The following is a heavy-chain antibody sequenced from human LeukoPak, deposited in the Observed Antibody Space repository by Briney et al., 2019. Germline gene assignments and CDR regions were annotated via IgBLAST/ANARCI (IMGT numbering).Heavy chain of an antibody. Sequence: TGGSLRLSCAASGFTFSSYWMSWVRQAPGKGLEWVANINQDESEKYYVDSVRGRFTISRDNAKNTLYLQMNSLRAEDTAVYYCARGQLRWRGDAFDIWGQGTMVTVSS. V-gene: IGHV3-7*01. CDR3: ARGQLRWRGDAFDI. J-gene: IGHJ3*02. D-gene: IGHD1-1*01. CDR1: GFTFSSYW. CDR2: INQDESEK.